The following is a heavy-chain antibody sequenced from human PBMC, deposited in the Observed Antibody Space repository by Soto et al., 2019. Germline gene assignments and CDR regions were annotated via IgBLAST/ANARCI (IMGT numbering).Heavy chain of an antibody. CDR3: AVGSVDIVPTGMKPFDP. V-gene: IGHV1-69*12. CDR1: GGTFSNYA. J-gene: IGHJ5*02. Sequence: QVQLVQSGAEVKKPGSSVKVSCKASGGTFSNYAISWVRQAPGQGLEWMGGIIPIFGTANYAQKFQGRVTITADESTSTAYMELSSLRSEDTAIYSCAVGSVDIVPTGMKPFDPWGQGTLVTVSS. D-gene: IGHD5-12*01. CDR2: IIPIFGTA.